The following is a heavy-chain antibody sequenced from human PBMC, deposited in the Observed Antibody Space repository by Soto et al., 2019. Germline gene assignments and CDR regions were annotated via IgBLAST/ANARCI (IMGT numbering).Heavy chain of an antibody. CDR3: ARRSRGAQQLVLVRAFDI. V-gene: IGHV4-59*12. CDR2: IYYSGST. D-gene: IGHD6-13*01. Sequence: SQLLSLTCPVSDGYISSYCWSRIRKTPGKGLEWIGYIYYSGSTNYNPSLKSRVTISVDTSKNQFSLKLSSVTAADTAVYYCARRSRGAQQLVLVRAFDIWGQGTMVTVSS. J-gene: IGHJ3*02. CDR1: DGYISSYC.